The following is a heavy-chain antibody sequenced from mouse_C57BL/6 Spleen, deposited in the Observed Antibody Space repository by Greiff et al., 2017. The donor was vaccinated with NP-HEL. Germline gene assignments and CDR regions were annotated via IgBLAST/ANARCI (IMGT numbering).Heavy chain of an antibody. J-gene: IGHJ4*01. CDR2: IDPETGGT. D-gene: IGHD4-1*01. CDR3: TRGVTGNYAMDY. CDR1: GYTFTDYE. V-gene: IGHV1-15*01. Sequence: VQLQQSGAELVRPGASVTLSCKASGYTFTDYEMHWVKQTPVHGLEWIGAIDPETGGTASNQQFKGKAILTADKSSSTAYMELRSLTSEDSAVYYCTRGVTGNYAMDYWGQGTSVTVSS.